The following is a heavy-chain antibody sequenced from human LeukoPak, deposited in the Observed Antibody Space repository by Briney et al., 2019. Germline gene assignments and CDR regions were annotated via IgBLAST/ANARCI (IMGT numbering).Heavy chain of an antibody. V-gene: IGHV1-2*02. D-gene: IGHD6-13*01. Sequence: ASVKVSCKASGYTFTGYYMHWVRQAPGQGLEWMGWINPNSGGTNYAQKFQGRVTMTRDTSISTAYIELSRLRSDDTAVYYCARDVGQQLAYYYYYMDVWGKGTTVTVSS. CDR1: GYTFTGYY. CDR2: INPNSGGT. CDR3: ARDVGQQLAYYYYYMDV. J-gene: IGHJ6*03.